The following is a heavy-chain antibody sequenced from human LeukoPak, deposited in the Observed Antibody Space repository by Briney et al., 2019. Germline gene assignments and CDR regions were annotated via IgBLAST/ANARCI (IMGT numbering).Heavy chain of an antibody. V-gene: IGHV7-4-1*02. CDR3: AREADFWNPYYYYYMDV. CDR2: INTNTGNP. J-gene: IGHJ6*03. CDR1: GYTFTSYA. D-gene: IGHD3-3*01. Sequence: ASVKVSCKASGYTFTSYAMNWVRQAPGQGLEWMGWINTNTGNPTYAQGFTGRFVFSLDTSVSTAYLQISSLKAEDTAVYYCAREADFWNPYYYYYMDVWGKGTTVTVSS.